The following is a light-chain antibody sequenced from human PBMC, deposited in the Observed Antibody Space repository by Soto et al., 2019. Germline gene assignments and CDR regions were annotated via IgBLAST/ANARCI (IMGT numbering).Light chain of an antibody. Sequence: QSVLTQPPSVSAAPGQKVTISCSGSSSNVGNDYVAWYQQFPGTAPKLLIYESHKRPSGIPGRFSGSKSGTSATLGITGLQTGDEADYYCGAWDSSLSAVVFGGGTKLTVL. CDR2: ESH. V-gene: IGLV1-51*01. J-gene: IGLJ2*01. CDR3: GAWDSSLSAVV. CDR1: SSNVGNDY.